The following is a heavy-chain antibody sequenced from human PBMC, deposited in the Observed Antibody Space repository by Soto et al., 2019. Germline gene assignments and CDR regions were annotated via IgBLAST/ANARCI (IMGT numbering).Heavy chain of an antibody. D-gene: IGHD4-17*01. Sequence: PGGSLRLSCAASGFTFSSYWMSWVRQAPGKGLEWVANIKQDGSEKYYVDSVKGRFTISRDNAKNSLYLQMNSLRAEDTAVYYCARDRDYGGNFGLGCWGQGTLVTVSS. J-gene: IGHJ4*02. V-gene: IGHV3-7*01. CDR1: GFTFSSYW. CDR2: IKQDGSEK. CDR3: ARDRDYGGNFGLGC.